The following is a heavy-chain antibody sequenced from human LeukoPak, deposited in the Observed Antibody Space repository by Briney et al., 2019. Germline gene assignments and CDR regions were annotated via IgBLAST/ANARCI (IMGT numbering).Heavy chain of an antibody. Sequence: GGSLRLSCSASGFTFSSYAMHWVRQAPGKGLEYVSAISSNGGSTYYADSVKGRFTISRDNSKNTLYLQMSSLRADDTAVYYCVKDMSGTYPTPWFHPWGQGTLVTVSS. D-gene: IGHD1-26*01. CDR2: ISSNGGST. V-gene: IGHV3-64D*09. CDR1: GFTFSSYA. J-gene: IGHJ5*02. CDR3: VKDMSGTYPTPWFHP.